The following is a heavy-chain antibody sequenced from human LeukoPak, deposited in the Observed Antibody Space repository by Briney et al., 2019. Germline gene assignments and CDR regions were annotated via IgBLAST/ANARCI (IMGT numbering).Heavy chain of an antibody. V-gene: IGHV4-59*08. Sequence: PSETLSLTCTVSGGSISTYYWSWIRQPPGKGLEWIGYIYYSGSTNYNPSLKSRVTISVDTSKNQFSLKLSSVTAADTAVYYCARHRRAGQLGYFDYWGQGTLVTVSS. CDR2: IYYSGST. J-gene: IGHJ4*02. CDR1: GGSISTYY. CDR3: ARHRRAGQLGYFDY. D-gene: IGHD6-6*01.